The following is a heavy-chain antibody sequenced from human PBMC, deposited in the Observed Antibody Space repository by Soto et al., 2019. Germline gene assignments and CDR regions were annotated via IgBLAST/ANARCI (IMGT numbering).Heavy chain of an antibody. CDR1: GGSISSGGYY. D-gene: IGHD3-22*01. Sequence: QVQLQESGPGLVKPSQTLSLTCTVSGGSISSGGYYWSWIRQHPGKGLEWIGYIYYSGSTYYNPSLKSRVTISVDTSKNQFSLKLRSVTAADTAVYFCARSRTYYYDSSGFLDYWGQGTLVTVSS. CDR3: ARSRTYYYDSSGFLDY. CDR2: IYYSGST. J-gene: IGHJ4*02. V-gene: IGHV4-31*03.